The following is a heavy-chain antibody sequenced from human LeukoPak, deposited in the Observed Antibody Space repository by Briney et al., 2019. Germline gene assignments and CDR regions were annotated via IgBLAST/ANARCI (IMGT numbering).Heavy chain of an antibody. J-gene: IGHJ4*02. CDR2: INSDGSST. CDR1: GFTFSSYW. CDR3: ASPFYYGSGGHPFDY. V-gene: IGHV3-74*01. D-gene: IGHD3-22*01. Sequence: VGSLRLSCAASGFTFSSYWMHWVRQTPGKGLVWVSRINSDGSSTRYADSVRGRFTISRDNAKNTLYLQMNSLRAEDTAVYYCASPFYYGSGGHPFDYWGQGTLVTVSS.